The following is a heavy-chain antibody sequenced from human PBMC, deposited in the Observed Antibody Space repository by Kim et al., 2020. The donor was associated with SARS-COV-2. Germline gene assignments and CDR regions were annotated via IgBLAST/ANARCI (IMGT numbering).Heavy chain of an antibody. Sequence: GGSLRLSCAASGFTLNSYPIHWVRQAPGKGLEWVALISYDGSNTYYADSVKGRFTISRDFSKSIVNLQMNSLRAEDTAVYYCSRDERWLADQLFLEYWGQGTLVTVSP. CDR3: SRDERWLADQLFLEY. V-gene: IGHV3-30*04. D-gene: IGHD5-12*01. CDR1: GFTLNSYP. CDR2: ISYDGSNT. J-gene: IGHJ4*02.